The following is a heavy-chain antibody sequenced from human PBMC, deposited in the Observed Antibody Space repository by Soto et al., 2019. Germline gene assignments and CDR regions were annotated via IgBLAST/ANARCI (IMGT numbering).Heavy chain of an antibody. V-gene: IGHV3-21*01. D-gene: IGHD3-3*01. J-gene: IGHJ3*01. CDR3: AGEQGRFMERLRDAFDV. CDR2: ISSGSSYI. CDR1: GFTFSYSN. Sequence: PGGSLRLSCIGSGFTFSYSNMDWVRQAPGKGLEWVSSISSGSSYIYYADSVRGRFTVSRDNAKNSMYLQINRLRAEDTAVYYCAGEQGRFMERLRDAFDVWGQGTMVTVSS.